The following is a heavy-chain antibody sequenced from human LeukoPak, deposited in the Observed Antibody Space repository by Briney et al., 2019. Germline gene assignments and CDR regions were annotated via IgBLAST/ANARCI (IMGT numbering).Heavy chain of an antibody. CDR2: ISGSGGST. V-gene: IGHV3-23*01. CDR1: GFTFSSYA. J-gene: IGHJ4*02. D-gene: IGHD2-2*01. Sequence: GGSLRLSCAASGFTFSSYAMSWVRQAPGKGLEWVSAISGSGGSTYYADSVKGRFTISRDNSKNTLYLQMNSLRAEDTAVYYCAKDLEVEPAAGNDYWGQGTLVTVSS. CDR3: AKDLEVEPAAGNDY.